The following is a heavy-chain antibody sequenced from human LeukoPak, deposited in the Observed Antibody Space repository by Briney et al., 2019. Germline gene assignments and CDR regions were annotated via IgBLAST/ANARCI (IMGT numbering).Heavy chain of an antibody. CDR2: ISAYNGNT. V-gene: IGHV1-18*01. CDR3: ARSGFLAVAGTNYYYYMDV. CDR1: GYTFTSYG. Sequence: ASVKVSCKASGYTFTSYGISWVRQAPGQGLEWMGWISAYNGNTNYAQKLQGRVTMTTGTSTSTAYMELRSLRSDDTAVYYCARSGFLAVAGTNYYYYMDVWGKGTTVTISS. J-gene: IGHJ6*03. D-gene: IGHD6-19*01.